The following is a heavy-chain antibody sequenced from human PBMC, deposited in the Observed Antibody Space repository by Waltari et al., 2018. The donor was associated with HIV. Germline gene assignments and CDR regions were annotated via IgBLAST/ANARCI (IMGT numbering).Heavy chain of an antibody. J-gene: IGHJ6*02. CDR3: ARETVGSAGRGLDV. V-gene: IGHV4-4*07. Sequence: QVQLQESGPGLVKPSETLSLTCRVSGGSMSYYIWSWIRQPAGKGLEWIGRIYSSGSSNYNDSLKSRVTMSVDTSKSQFSLEMSSVTAADTAVYYCARETVGSAGRGLDVWGQGTAVIVSS. CDR1: GGSMSYYI. D-gene: IGHD2-15*01. CDR2: IYSSGSS.